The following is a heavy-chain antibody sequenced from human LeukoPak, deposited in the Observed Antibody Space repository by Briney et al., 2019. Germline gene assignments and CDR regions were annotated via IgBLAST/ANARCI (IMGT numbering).Heavy chain of an antibody. CDR2: IYYSGST. J-gene: IGHJ4*02. CDR3: ARVSVGATPTFDY. V-gene: IGHV4-59*01. D-gene: IGHD1-26*01. Sequence: SETLSLTCTVSGGSLSSYYWSWIRQPPGKGLEWIGYIYYSGSTNYNPSLKSRVTISVDTSKNQFSLKLSSVTAADTAVYYCARVSVGATPTFDYWGQGTLVTVSS. CDR1: GGSLSSYY.